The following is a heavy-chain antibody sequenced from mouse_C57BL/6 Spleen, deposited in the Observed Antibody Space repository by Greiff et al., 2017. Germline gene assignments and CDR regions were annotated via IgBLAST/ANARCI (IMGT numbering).Heavy chain of an antibody. CDR3: ASGDYGAWFAY. CDR2: ISSGSSTI. J-gene: IGHJ3*01. CDR1: GFTFSDYG. D-gene: IGHD2-4*01. Sequence: EVKLVESGGGLVKPGGSLKLSCAASGFTFSDYGMHWVRQAPEKGLEWVAYISSGSSTIYYADTVKGRFTISRDNAKNTLFLQMTSLRSEDTAMYYCASGDYGAWFAYWGQGTLVTVSA. V-gene: IGHV5-17*01.